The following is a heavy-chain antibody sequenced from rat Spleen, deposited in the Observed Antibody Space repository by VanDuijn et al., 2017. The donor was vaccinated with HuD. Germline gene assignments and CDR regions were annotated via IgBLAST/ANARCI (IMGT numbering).Heavy chain of an antibody. J-gene: IGHJ2*01. CDR1: GFTFSDYY. V-gene: IGHV5-29*01. CDR3: ARRTDPLQWYDY. Sequence: EVQLVESDGGLVQPGRSLKLSCAASGFTFSDYYMAWVRQAPTKGLEWVATISYDGSSTYYRDSVKGRFTISRDNAKSTLYLQMDSLRSEDTATYYCARRTDPLQWYDYWGQGVMVTVSS. D-gene: IGHD1-1*01. CDR2: ISYDGSST.